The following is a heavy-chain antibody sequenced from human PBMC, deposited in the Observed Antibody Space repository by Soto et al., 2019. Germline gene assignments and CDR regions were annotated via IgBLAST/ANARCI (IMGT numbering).Heavy chain of an antibody. J-gene: IGHJ4*02. V-gene: IGHV3-15*01. CDR1: GFTFSNAW. D-gene: IGHD4-17*01. Sequence: GSLRLSCAASGFTFSNAWMSWVRQAPGKGLEWVGRIKSKTDGGTTDYAAPVKGRFTISRDDSKNTLYLQMNSLKTEDTAVYYCTTDPSYGDYPLRDYWGQGTLVTVSS. CDR3: TTDPSYGDYPLRDY. CDR2: IKSKTDGGTT.